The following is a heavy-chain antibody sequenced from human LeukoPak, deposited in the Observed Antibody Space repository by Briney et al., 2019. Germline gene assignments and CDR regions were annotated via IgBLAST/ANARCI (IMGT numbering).Heavy chain of an antibody. CDR2: IYHSGST. D-gene: IGHD3-3*01. CDR1: GGSISSYY. J-gene: IGHJ4*02. Sequence: SETLSLTCTVSGGSISSYYWSWIRQPPGKGLEWIGYIYHSGSTYYNPSLKSRVTISVDRSKNQFSLKLSSVTAADTAVYYCARGEGYDFWSGYDLDYWGQGTLVTVSS. CDR3: ARGEGYDFWSGYDLDY. V-gene: IGHV4-59*12.